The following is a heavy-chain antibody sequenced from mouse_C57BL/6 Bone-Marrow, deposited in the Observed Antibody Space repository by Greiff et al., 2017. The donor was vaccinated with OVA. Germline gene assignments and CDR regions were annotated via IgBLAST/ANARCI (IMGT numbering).Heavy chain of an antibody. J-gene: IGHJ1*03. CDR1: GYTFTDYY. CDR3: ARDYYGSSWYFDV. Sequence: EVQLQQAGPELVKPGASVKISCKASGYTFTDYYMNWVKPSHGKSLEWIGDINPNNGGTSYNQKFKGKATLTVDKSSSTAYMELRSLTSEDSAVYYCARDYYGSSWYFDVWGTGTTVTVSS. CDR2: INPNNGGT. D-gene: IGHD1-1*01. V-gene: IGHV1-26*01.